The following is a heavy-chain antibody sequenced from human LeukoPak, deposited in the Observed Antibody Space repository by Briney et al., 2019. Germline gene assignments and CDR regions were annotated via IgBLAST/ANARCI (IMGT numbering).Heavy chain of an antibody. Sequence: GGSLRLSCAASGFTFSSYAMHWVRQAPGKGLEWVAVISYDGSNKYYADSVKGRFTISRDNSKNTLYLQMSSLRAEDTAVYYCVKGRWNYGIDNYWGQGTLVTVSS. D-gene: IGHD1-7*01. CDR2: ISYDGSNK. CDR3: VKGRWNYGIDNY. J-gene: IGHJ4*02. CDR1: GFTFSSYA. V-gene: IGHV3-30*14.